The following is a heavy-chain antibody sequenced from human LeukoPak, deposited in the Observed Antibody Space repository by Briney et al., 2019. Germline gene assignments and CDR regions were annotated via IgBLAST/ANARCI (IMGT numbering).Heavy chain of an antibody. J-gene: IGHJ4*02. D-gene: IGHD1-26*01. CDR2: ISSDGGTT. V-gene: IGHV3-64D*09. Sequence: GGSLRLSCSASGFTFNNFAMHWVRQAPGKGLEYVSGISSDGGTTNYADSVKARFTISRDNSKVTLYRQMTSLRPEDTAIYYCVKDPSGNYFYFDYWGQGTLVTVSS. CDR1: GFTFNNFA. CDR3: VKDPSGNYFYFDY.